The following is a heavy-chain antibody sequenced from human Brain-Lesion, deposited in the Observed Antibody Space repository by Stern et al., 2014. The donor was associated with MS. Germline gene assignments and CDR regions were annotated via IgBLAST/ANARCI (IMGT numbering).Heavy chain of an antibody. CDR2: GKQDGSET. J-gene: IGHJ2*01. Sequence: EVQLVESGGGLVQPGGSLRLSCAASGFTFSNYWMNWVRQAPGKGLEWVANGKQDGSETYYVDSVKGRFTISRDNAKNSLYLQVNSLRAEDTAVYYCVRAAFTTGWYYWYFDLWGRGTLVTVSS. V-gene: IGHV3-7*01. D-gene: IGHD6-19*01. CDR3: VRAAFTTGWYYWYFDL. CDR1: GFTFSNYW.